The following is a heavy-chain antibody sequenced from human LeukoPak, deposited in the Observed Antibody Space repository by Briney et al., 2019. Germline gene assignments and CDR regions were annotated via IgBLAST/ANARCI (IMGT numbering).Heavy chain of an antibody. CDR2: IKQDGSEK. CDR1: GFTFSTYN. D-gene: IGHD3-10*01. CDR3: ARGGLVRGTINSLIAFDI. J-gene: IGHJ3*02. V-gene: IGHV3-7*01. Sequence: GGSLRLSCAASGFTFSTYNMSWVRQAPGKGLEWVANIKQDGSEKYYVDSVKGRFTISRDNAKNSLYLQMNSLRAEDTAVYYCARGGLVRGTINSLIAFDIWGQGTMVTVSS.